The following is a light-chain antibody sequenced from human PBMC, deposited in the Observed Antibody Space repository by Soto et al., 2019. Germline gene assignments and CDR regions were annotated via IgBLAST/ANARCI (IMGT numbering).Light chain of an antibody. CDR3: CAFAGSYTSYV. V-gene: IGLV2-11*01. CDR1: SNY. J-gene: IGLJ1*01. Sequence: SVLTQPRSVSGSPGQSVTISCTGTSNYVSWYQQHPGKAPKLIIYDVRKRPSGVPNRFSGSKSGNKASLTISGLKAEDEADYYCCAFAGSYTSYVFAAGTKATVL. CDR2: DVR.